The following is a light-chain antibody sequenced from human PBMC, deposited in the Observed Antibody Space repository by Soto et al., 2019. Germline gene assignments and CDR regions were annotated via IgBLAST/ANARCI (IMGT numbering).Light chain of an antibody. CDR3: QQYGSSPFT. CDR2: TAS. V-gene: IGKV3-20*01. J-gene: IGKJ3*01. Sequence: EIVLTQSPGTLSLSPGERATLSCRASQSVGSDYLAWYQQKPGQAPRLLIYTASYRAAGIPDRFSGSGSGTDFTLTISRLEPEDFAVYYCQQYGSSPFTFGPGTKGDIK. CDR1: QSVGSDY.